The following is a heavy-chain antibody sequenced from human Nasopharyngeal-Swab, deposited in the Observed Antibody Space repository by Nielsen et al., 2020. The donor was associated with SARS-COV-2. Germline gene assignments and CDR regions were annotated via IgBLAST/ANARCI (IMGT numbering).Heavy chain of an antibody. CDR2: ISGSGGST. J-gene: IGHJ6*03. CDR3: AKYYGDYPYYYYYMDV. CDR1: GFTFSSYA. Sequence: GESLKISCAASGFTFSSYAMSWVRQAPGKGLEWASAISGSGGSTYYADSVKGRLTISRDNSKNTLYLQMNSLRAEDTAVYYCAKYYGDYPYYYYYMDVWGKGTTVTVSS. V-gene: IGHV3-23*01. D-gene: IGHD4-17*01.